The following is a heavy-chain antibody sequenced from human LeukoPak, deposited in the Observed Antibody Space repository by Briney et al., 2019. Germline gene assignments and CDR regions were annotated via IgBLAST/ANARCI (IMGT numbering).Heavy chain of an antibody. J-gene: IGHJ4*02. CDR3: ARGDCSGVSCYSVDS. CDR1: GYTFTGYY. Sequence: ASVKVSCKASGYTFTGYYMHWVRQAPGQGLEWMGWINPNSGGTNYAQKFQGRVTLTRDTSITTTYLELTGLRSDDTAVYFCARGDCSGVSCYSVDSWGQGTLVTVSS. CDR2: INPNSGGT. D-gene: IGHD2-15*01. V-gene: IGHV1-2*02.